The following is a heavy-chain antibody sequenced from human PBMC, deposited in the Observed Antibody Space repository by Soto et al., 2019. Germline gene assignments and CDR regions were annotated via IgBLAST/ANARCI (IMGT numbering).Heavy chain of an antibody. V-gene: IGHV3-49*04. CDR2: IRSKAYGGTP. CDR1: GFTFGDYA. J-gene: IGHJ6*02. Sequence: GGSLRLSCTPSGFTFGDYAMNWVRQAPGTGLEWVGFIRSKAYGGTPEYAASVKGRFTISRDDSKSIAYLQMNSLKTEDTAVYYCARSLLNGMDVWGQGTKVTVYS. CDR3: ARSLLNGMDV.